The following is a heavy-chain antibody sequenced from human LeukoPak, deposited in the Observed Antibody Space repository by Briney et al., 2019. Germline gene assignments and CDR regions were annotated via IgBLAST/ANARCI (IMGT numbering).Heavy chain of an antibody. V-gene: IGHV4-39*07. Sequence: SETLSLTCAVSGGSISSSSYYWGWIRQPTGKGLEWIGSIYYSGSTYYNPSLKSRVTISVDTSKNQFSLKLSSVSAADTAVYYCARDDTGPTRAFDIWGQGIMVTVSS. D-gene: IGHD1-7*01. CDR3: ARDDTGPTRAFDI. CDR2: IYYSGST. J-gene: IGHJ3*02. CDR1: GGSISSSSYY.